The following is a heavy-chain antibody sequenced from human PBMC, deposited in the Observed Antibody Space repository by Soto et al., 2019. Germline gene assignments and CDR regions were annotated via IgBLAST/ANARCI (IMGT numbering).Heavy chain of an antibody. V-gene: IGHV1-69*13. CDR1: GGTFSSYA. J-gene: IGHJ4*02. CDR2: IIPIFGTA. D-gene: IGHD4-17*01. CDR3: ATHYGDYALFYFDY. Sequence: SVKVSCKASGGTFSSYAISWVRQAPGQGLEWMGGIIPIFGTANYAQKFQGRVTITADESTSTAYMELSSLRSEDTAVYYCATHYGDYALFYFDYWGQGTLVTVSS.